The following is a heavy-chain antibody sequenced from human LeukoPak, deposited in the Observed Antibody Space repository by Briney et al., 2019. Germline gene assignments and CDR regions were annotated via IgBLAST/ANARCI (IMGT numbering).Heavy chain of an antibody. Sequence: GGSLRLSCAASGFTFSSYGMHWARQAPGKGLEWVANIKQDGSETYYVDSVKGRFTISRDNAKNSLSLQMNSLRAEDTAVYYCARQRGSGCLDYWGQGTLVTVSS. J-gene: IGHJ4*02. CDR3: ARQRGSGCLDY. D-gene: IGHD6-19*01. CDR1: GFTFSSYG. CDR2: IKQDGSET. V-gene: IGHV3-7*01.